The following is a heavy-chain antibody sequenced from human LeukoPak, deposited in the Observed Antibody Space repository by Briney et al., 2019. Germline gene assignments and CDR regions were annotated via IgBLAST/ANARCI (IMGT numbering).Heavy chain of an antibody. CDR3: PRGVEREYSSSSAAFDI. V-gene: IGHV3-13*01. Sequence: GGSLRLSCAASGFTFSSYDMHWVRQATGKGLEWVSGIGTAGDTYYPGSVMGRFIISSENAKNSLYLQMNSLRGGDTAAYYYPRGVEREYSSSSAAFDIWGQGTMVTVSS. J-gene: IGHJ3*02. CDR2: IGTAGDT. D-gene: IGHD6-6*01. CDR1: GFTFSSYD.